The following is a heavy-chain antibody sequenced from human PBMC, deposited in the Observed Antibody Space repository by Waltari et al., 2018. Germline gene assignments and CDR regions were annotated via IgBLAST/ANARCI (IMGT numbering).Heavy chain of an antibody. CDR2: IYHSGST. D-gene: IGHD1-26*01. CDR3: ARGSGSYNY. V-gene: IGHV4-38-2*01. Sequence: QVQLQESGPGLVKPSETLSLTCAVSGYSISSGYYWGWIRQPPGKGLEWIGSIYHSGSTYYNPSLKSRVTISVDTSKNQFSLKLSSVTAADTAVYYCARGSGSYNYWGQGTLVTVSS. J-gene: IGHJ4*02. CDR1: GYSISSGYY.